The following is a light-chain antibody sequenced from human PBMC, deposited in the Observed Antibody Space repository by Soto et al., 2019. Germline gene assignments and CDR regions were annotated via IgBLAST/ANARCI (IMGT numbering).Light chain of an antibody. CDR3: QHYNSYSPWT. V-gene: IGKV1-5*01. CDR1: QSISIW. J-gene: IGKJ1*01. CDR2: DAS. Sequence: DIPMTQSPSTLSASVGDRVTITCRASQSISIWLAWYQQKPGKAPNLLIYDASSLGSGVPSRFSGSGSGTEFTLTISSLQPGDFATYYCQHYNSYSPWTFGQGTKVEIK.